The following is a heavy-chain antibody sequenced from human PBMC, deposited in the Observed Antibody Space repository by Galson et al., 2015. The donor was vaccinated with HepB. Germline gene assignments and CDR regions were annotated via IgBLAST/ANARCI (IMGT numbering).Heavy chain of an antibody. CDR3: ARGRNLWFGELLSPPYYYYGMDV. V-gene: IGHV4-34*01. Sequence: ETLSLTCTVYGGSFSTNYWTWIRQTPGKGLEWIGVINRSGRTKFNPSLEVRVTLSIDTSKYHFSLTLISVTAADTAVYYCARGRNLWFGELLSPPYYYYGMDVWGQGTAVTVSS. J-gene: IGHJ6*02. CDR2: INRSGRT. CDR1: GGSFSTNY. D-gene: IGHD3-10*01.